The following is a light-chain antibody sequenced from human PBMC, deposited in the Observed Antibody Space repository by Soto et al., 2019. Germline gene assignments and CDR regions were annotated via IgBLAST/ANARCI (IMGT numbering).Light chain of an antibody. J-gene: IGKJ3*01. Sequence: EVVMTQSPATLSVSPGERATLSCRASQSVYSNLAWYQQKPGQPPRLLIYGSSTRASDFPARFSGSGSGTDVTLTSSRLQSEDFAVYYCEQYNNWPSFTFGPGTKVYVK. CDR2: GSS. V-gene: IGKV3-15*01. CDR1: QSVYSN. CDR3: EQYNNWPSFT.